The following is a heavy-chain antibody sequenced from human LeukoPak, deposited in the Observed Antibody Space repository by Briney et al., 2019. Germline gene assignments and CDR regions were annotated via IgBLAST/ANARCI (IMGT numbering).Heavy chain of an antibody. D-gene: IGHD1-14*01. CDR2: IYYSGST. V-gene: IGHV4-59*01. Sequence: SETLSLTCTVSGGSISSYYWSWLRQPPGKGLEWIGYIYYSGSTNYNPSLKSRVTISVDTSKNQFSLKLSSVTAADTAVYYCASENRGTDAFDIWGQGTMVTVSS. CDR3: ASENRGTDAFDI. J-gene: IGHJ3*02. CDR1: GGSISSYY.